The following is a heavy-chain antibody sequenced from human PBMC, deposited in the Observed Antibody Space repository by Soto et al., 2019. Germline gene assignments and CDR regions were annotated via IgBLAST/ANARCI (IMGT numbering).Heavy chain of an antibody. V-gene: IGHV3-21*01. CDR1: GFTFSTYS. D-gene: IGHD3-22*01. Sequence: GGSLRLSCAASGFTFSTYSMNWVRQAPGKGLEWVSSISSSSSYIYYADSVKGRFTISRDNAKNSLYLQMNSLRAEDTAVYYSARYDDSGYYWPYYYYGMDVWGQGTTVTVSS. J-gene: IGHJ6*02. CDR3: ARYDDSGYYWPYYYYGMDV. CDR2: ISSSSSYI.